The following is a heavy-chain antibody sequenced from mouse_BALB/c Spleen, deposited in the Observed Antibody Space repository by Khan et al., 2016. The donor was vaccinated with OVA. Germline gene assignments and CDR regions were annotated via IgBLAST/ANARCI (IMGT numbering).Heavy chain of an antibody. D-gene: IGHD2-3*01. CDR2: IGSDSSTI. CDR3: ARTGYYYFAY. J-gene: IGHJ2*01. CDR1: GFTFSGFG. Sequence: EVELVESGGGLVQPGGSRKLSCAASGFTFSGFGMHWVRQAPEKGLEWVAFIGSDSSTIYYADTVKGRFTISRDNPKKTLFLQMTSLRSEDTAMYFYARTGYYYFAYWGQGTTLTVSS. V-gene: IGHV5-17*02.